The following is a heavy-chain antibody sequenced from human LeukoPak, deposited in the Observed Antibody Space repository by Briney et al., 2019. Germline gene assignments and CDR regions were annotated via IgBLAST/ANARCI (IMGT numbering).Heavy chain of an antibody. CDR1: GFTFSSYE. Sequence: GGSLRLSCAASGFTFSSYEMNWVRQAPGKGLEWVSYISNSGSPKHYADSVKGRFTISRDSAKNPLYLQMNSLRAEDTAVYYCARVDGQRLTGYRGFDPWGQGTLVTVSS. V-gene: IGHV3-48*03. CDR3: ARVDGQRLTGYRGFDP. J-gene: IGHJ5*02. CDR2: ISNSGSPK. D-gene: IGHD3-9*01.